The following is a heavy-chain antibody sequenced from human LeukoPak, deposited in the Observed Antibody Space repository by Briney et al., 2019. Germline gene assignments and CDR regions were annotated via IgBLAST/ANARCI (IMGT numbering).Heavy chain of an antibody. Sequence: ASVKVSCKASGGTFTSYYMHWVRQAPGQGLEWMGIINPSGGSTSYAQKFQGRVTMNRDMSTSTVYMELSSLRSEDTAVYYCARNPPPYGGYGLGDAFDIWGQGTMVTVSS. CDR2: INPSGGST. CDR1: GGTFTSYY. V-gene: IGHV1-46*01. CDR3: ARNPPPYGGYGLGDAFDI. D-gene: IGHD5-12*01. J-gene: IGHJ3*02.